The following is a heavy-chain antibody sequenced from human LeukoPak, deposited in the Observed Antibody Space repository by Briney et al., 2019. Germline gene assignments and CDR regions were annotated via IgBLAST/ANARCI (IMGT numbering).Heavy chain of an antibody. CDR3: ARDQGITATGNDAFDI. CDR1: GYTFTSYY. V-gene: IGHV1-46*01. D-gene: IGHD6-13*01. J-gene: IGHJ3*02. Sequence: ASVKVSCKASGYTFTSYYMHWVRQAPGQGLEWMGIINPSGGSTSYAQKFQGRVTMTRDTSISTAYMELSRLRSDDTAVFYCARDQGITATGNDAFDIWGQGTMVTVSS. CDR2: INPSGGST.